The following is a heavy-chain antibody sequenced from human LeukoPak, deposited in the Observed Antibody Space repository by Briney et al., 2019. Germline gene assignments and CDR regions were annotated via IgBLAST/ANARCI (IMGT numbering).Heavy chain of an antibody. J-gene: IGHJ4*02. D-gene: IGHD6-19*01. CDR1: GYTFTSYG. Sequence: APVKVSCKASGYTFTSYGISWVRQAPGQGLEWMGWISAYNGNTNYAQKLQGRVTMTTDTSTSTAYMELRSLRSDDTAVYYCARGIAVAGTLYYFDYWGQGTLVTVSS. CDR2: ISAYNGNT. CDR3: ARGIAVAGTLYYFDY. V-gene: IGHV1-18*01.